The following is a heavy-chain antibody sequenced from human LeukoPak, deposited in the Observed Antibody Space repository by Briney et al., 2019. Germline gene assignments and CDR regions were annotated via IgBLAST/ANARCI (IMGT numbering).Heavy chain of an antibody. D-gene: IGHD3-22*01. J-gene: IGHJ3*02. Sequence: SETLSLSCTVSGGSISSSSYYWGWIRQPPGKGLEWIGYIYYSGSTNYNPSLKSRVTISVDTSKNQFSLKLSSVTAADTAVYYCARGATGSGYYSLYIWGQGTMVTVSS. CDR1: GGSISSSSYY. CDR2: IYYSGST. V-gene: IGHV4-61*05. CDR3: ARGATGSGYYSLYI.